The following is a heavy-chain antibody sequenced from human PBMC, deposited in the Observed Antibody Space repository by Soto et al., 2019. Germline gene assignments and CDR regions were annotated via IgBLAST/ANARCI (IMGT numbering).Heavy chain of an antibody. CDR3: AKGRDATWSDWHVPPPNY. CDR2: ISGNGGNT. J-gene: IGHJ4*02. D-gene: IGHD2-21*02. Sequence: EVQLLESGGGLVQPGGSLRLSCAASGFTFSSYFMTWVRQSPGKGLEWVSTISGNGGNTYYADAVKGRFTISRDNSKNTLYLQMNSLRDEDTAVYYCAKGRDATWSDWHVPPPNYWGQGILVAVSS. V-gene: IGHV3-23*01. CDR1: GFTFSSYF.